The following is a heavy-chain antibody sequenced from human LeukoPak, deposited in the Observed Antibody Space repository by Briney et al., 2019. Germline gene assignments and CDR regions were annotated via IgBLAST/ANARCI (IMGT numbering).Heavy chain of an antibody. CDR2: ISSSGRTM. Sequence: PGGSLRLSCAASGFTFDYYYMTWIRQAPGKGLEWVSYISSSGRTMFYADSVKGRFTVSRGNAKNSLYLQMNTLRAEDTAVYYCARVGPYYDLDNWGQATLVTVSS. J-gene: IGHJ4*02. CDR3: ARVGPYYDLDN. V-gene: IGHV3-11*01. D-gene: IGHD3-3*01. CDR1: GFTFDYYY.